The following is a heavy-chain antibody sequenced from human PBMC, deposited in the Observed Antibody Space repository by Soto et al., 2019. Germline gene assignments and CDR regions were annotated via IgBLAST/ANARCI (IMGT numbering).Heavy chain of an antibody. CDR3: ARRHEYGGNSDAFDV. CDR2: ILPFFGTA. J-gene: IGHJ3*01. CDR1: GGTFRTES. Sequence: QVHLVQSGAEVKKPGSSVKVSCKYSGGTFRTESINWVRQAPGQGLEWMGGILPFFGTADYAPRFKGRVTITADGAKTTAYMELSSLTSQDTAVYFCARRHEYGGNSDAFDVWGQGTMVTVSS. D-gene: IGHD4-17*01. V-gene: IGHV1-69*13.